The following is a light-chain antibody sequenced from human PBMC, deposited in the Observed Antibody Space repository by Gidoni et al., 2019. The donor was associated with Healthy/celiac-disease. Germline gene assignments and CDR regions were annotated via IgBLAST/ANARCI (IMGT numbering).Light chain of an antibody. V-gene: IGKV3-20*01. CDR3: QQYGSSPYT. J-gene: IGKJ2*01. Sequence: DIVLTQSPGTLSLSPGERATLSCRASQRVSSSYLAWYQQKPGQAPRLLIYGASSRDTGIPDRFSGSGSGTDFTLTISRLEPEDFAVYYCQQYGSSPYTFGQGTKLEIK. CDR1: QRVSSSY. CDR2: GAS.